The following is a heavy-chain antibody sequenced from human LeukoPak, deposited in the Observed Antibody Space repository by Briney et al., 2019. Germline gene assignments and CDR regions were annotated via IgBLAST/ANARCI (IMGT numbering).Heavy chain of an antibody. V-gene: IGHV1-18*01. CDR2: INTYDGST. D-gene: IGHD5-24*01. CDR3: ARDPRDGYNEFGFDY. J-gene: IGHJ4*02. CDR1: GYTFTSFG. Sequence: GASVKVSCKASGYTFTSFGISWVRQAPGQGLEWMGWINTYDGSTKYAQKLQDRVTMTTDTSTNTAYMELSSLRSEDTAVYYCARDPRDGYNEFGFDYWGQGTLVTVSS.